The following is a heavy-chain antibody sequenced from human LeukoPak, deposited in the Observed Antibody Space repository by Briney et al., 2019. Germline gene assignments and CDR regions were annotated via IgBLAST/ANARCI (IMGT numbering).Heavy chain of an antibody. CDR3: ARDSSGYSRQNWFDP. D-gene: IGHD3-22*01. J-gene: IGHJ5*02. Sequence: PETLSLTCTVSGGSISSYYWSWIRQPPGKGLEWIGYIYYSGSTNYNPSLKSRVTISVDTSKNQFSLKLSSVTAADTAVYYCARDSSGYSRQNWFDPWGQGTLVTVSS. CDR1: GGSISSYY. CDR2: IYYSGST. V-gene: IGHV4-59*01.